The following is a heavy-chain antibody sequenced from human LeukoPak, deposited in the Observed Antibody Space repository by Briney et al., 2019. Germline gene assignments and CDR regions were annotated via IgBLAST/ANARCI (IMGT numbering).Heavy chain of an antibody. CDR1: GFTFRDYW. J-gene: IGHJ3*02. D-gene: IGHD5-24*01. CDR2: IKQDGSEK. Sequence: PGGSLRLSCAASGFTFRDYWMSWVRQAPGKGLEWVANIKQDGSEKYSADSVKGRFTISRDNAKNSLDLQMNSLRDEDTAIYYCARASSWGGTRWAFDIWGQGTMVTVSS. CDR3: ARASSWGGTRWAFDI. V-gene: IGHV3-7*01.